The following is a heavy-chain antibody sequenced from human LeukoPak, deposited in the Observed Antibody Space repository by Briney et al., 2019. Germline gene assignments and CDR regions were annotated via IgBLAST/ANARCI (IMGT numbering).Heavy chain of an antibody. CDR2: INHSGST. CDR3: ARERRSYNRHLVVVAARRQPLPPADAFDI. J-gene: IGHJ3*02. V-gene: IGHV4-34*01. CDR1: GGSFSGYY. D-gene: IGHD2-15*01. Sequence: KASETLSLTCAVYGGSFSGYYWSWTRQPPGKGLEWIGEINHSGSTNYNPSLKSRVTISVDTSKNQFSLKLSSVTAADTAVYYCARERRSYNRHLVVVAARRQPLPPADAFDIWGQGTMVTVSS.